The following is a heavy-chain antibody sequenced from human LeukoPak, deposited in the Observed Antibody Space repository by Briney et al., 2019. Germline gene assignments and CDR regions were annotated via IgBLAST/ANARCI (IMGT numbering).Heavy chain of an antibody. J-gene: IGHJ5*02. Sequence: GGSLRLSCAASGFTFSSFEMNWVRQAPGKGLEWLSYISSSGSTKYYADSVKGRFTISRDNAKNSLYLQMNSLRAEDTAVYYCARGIAAAGPRFDPWGQGTLVSVSS. V-gene: IGHV3-48*03. D-gene: IGHD6-13*01. CDR2: ISSSGSTK. CDR3: ARGIAAAGPRFDP. CDR1: GFTFSSFE.